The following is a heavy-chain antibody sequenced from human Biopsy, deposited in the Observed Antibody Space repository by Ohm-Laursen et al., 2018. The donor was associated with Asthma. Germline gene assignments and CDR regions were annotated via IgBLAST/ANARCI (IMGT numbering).Heavy chain of an antibody. D-gene: IGHD3-3*01. CDR3: ASQSSGPDFWSGYYYFDY. CDR2: ISYDGSNK. V-gene: IGHV3-30*03. Sequence: SLRLSCTATGFTFSSYGMHWVRQAPGKGLEWVAVISYDGSNKYYADSVEGRFTISRDNSKNTLYLQMNSLRAEDTAVYYCASQSSGPDFWSGYYYFDYWGQGTLVTVSS. CDR1: GFTFSSYG. J-gene: IGHJ4*02.